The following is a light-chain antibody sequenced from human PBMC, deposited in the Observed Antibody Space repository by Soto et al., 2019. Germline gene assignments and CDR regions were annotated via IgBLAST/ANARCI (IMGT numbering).Light chain of an antibody. V-gene: IGKV3-20*01. J-gene: IGKJ1*01. CDR2: GAS. CDR1: HSVRSS. Sequence: EIVRTQSPSTLSVSPGERATLSCRASHSVRSSLAWYQQKPGQAPRLLIYGASSRATGIPDRFGGSGAGTDFTLTVSRLEPEDFAVYYCQQYDSSPSWTFGQGTKVDIK. CDR3: QQYDSSPSWT.